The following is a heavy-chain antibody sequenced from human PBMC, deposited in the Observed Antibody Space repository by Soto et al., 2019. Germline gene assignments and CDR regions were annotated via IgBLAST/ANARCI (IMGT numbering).Heavy chain of an antibody. CDR1: GFTFSTYA. V-gene: IGHV3-23*01. Sequence: EVQLLESGGGLVQPGGSLRLSCAASGFTFSTYAMSWVRQAPGQGLEWVSAITDSGGDTYHADSVTGRFTISRDNSKNTLFLQMNSLRADDTAVYYCAKGSSGSRPYYFDFWGQGTLVTVFS. CDR2: ITDSGGDT. J-gene: IGHJ4*02. D-gene: IGHD3-22*01. CDR3: AKGSSGSRPYYFDF.